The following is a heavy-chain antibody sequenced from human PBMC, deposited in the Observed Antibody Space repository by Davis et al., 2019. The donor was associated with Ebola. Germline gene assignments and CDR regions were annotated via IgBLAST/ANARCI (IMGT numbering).Heavy chain of an antibody. D-gene: IGHD5-12*01. CDR1: GGSISSSNW. CDR2: IYHSGST. V-gene: IGHV4-4*02. Sequence: SETLSLTCAVSGGSISSSNWWSWVRPPPGKGLEWIVDIYHSGSTNYNPSLKSRVTISVDKSKNQFSLKLSSVTAADTAVYYCARDGGYSGYEGFDYWGQGTLVTVSS. CDR3: ARDGGYSGYEGFDY. J-gene: IGHJ4*02.